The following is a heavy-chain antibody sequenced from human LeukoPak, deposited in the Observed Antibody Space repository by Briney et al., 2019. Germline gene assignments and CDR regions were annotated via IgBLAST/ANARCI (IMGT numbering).Heavy chain of an antibody. CDR3: ASGYGTGGLLRYFDWLTAGDY. J-gene: IGHJ4*02. D-gene: IGHD3-9*01. V-gene: IGHV1-18*01. CDR1: GYTFTSYG. Sequence: ASVKVSCKASGYTFTSYGISWVRQAPGQGLEWMGWISAYNVNANYAQKLQGRVTMTTDTSTSTAYMELRSLRSDDTAVYYCASGYGTGGLLRYFDWLTAGDYWGQGTLVTVSS. CDR2: ISAYNVNA.